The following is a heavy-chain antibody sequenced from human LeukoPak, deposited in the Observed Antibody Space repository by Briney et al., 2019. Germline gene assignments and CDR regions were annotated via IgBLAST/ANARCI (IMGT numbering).Heavy chain of an antibody. D-gene: IGHD2-21*02. Sequence: GGSLRLSCAASGFTFDDYAMHWVRQAPGKGLEWVSGISWNSGSIGYADSVKGRFTISRDNAKNSLYLQMNSLRAEDTAVYYCAKDRGDCDPNFDYWGQGTLVTVSS. CDR3: AKDRGDCDPNFDY. CDR1: GFTFDDYA. J-gene: IGHJ4*02. V-gene: IGHV3-9*01. CDR2: ISWNSGSI.